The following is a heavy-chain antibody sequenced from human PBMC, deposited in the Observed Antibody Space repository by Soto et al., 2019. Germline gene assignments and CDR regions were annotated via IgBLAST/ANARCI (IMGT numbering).Heavy chain of an antibody. Sequence: QVQLQESGPGLVKPSQTLSLTCTVSGGSISSGDYYWSWIRQPPGTGLEWIGYIYYSGSTYYNPSLNSRVTISVDTSKNQFSLKLSSVTAADTAVYYGARGDDYVWGHNAFDIWGQGTMVTVSS. V-gene: IGHV4-30-4*01. CDR1: GGSISSGDYY. CDR2: IYYSGST. CDR3: ARGDDYVWGHNAFDI. D-gene: IGHD3-16*01. J-gene: IGHJ3*02.